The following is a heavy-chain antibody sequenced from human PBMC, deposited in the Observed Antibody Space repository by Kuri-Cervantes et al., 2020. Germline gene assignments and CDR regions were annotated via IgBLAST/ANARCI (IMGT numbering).Heavy chain of an antibody. CDR3: AMAKGSGSYRDI. Sequence: GGSLRLSCAASGFTFSSYAMHWVRQAPGKGLEWVAVISYDGNDKYSTDSVKGRFTISRDNSKNTLYLQMNSLRAEDTAVYYCAMAKGSGSYRDIWGQGTMVTVSS. V-gene: IGHV3-30*03. CDR2: ISYDGNDK. J-gene: IGHJ3*02. D-gene: IGHD3-10*01. CDR1: GFTFSSYA.